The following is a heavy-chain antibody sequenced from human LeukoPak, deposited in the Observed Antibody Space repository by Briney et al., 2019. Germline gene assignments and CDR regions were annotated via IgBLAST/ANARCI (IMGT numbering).Heavy chain of an antibody. CDR1: GFSFSDHY. V-gene: IGHV3-11*01. CDR3: ARGAGRSGSDY. Sequence: PGGSLRLSCAASGFSFSDHYMTWVRQAPGKGLEWLSYISGSGSDIDYAGSVKGRFTISRDNAKNSLYLQTNILRAEDTAVYYCARGAGRSGSDYWGQGTLVTVSS. CDR2: ISGSGSDI. D-gene: IGHD6-19*01. J-gene: IGHJ4*02.